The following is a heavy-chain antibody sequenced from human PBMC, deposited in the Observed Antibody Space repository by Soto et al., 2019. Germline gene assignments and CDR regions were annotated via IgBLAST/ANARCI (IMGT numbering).Heavy chain of an antibody. CDR3: AKDRVIRSESEVRHFDP. J-gene: IGHJ2*01. Sequence: GGSLRLSCAASGFTFSSYAMSWVRQAPGKGLEWVLGISASGTNTFSADSVKGRFTISRDNSENTLYLQMNGLRGEDTAVYYCAKDRVIRSESEVRHFDPWGRGTLVTVSS. CDR2: ISASGTNT. CDR1: GFTFSSYA. V-gene: IGHV3-23*01. D-gene: IGHD3-10*01.